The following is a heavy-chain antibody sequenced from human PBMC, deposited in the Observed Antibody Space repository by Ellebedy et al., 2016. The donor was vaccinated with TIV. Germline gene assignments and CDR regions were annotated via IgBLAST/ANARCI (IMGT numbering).Heavy chain of an antibody. CDR1: GYTFTGYY. V-gene: IGHV1-2*02. J-gene: IGHJ6*02. D-gene: IGHD2-2*01. Sequence: AASVKVSCKASGYTFTGYYMHWVRQAPGQGLEWMGWINPNSGGTNYAQKFQGRVTMTRDTSISTAYMELSKLRSDDTAVYYCARDRVYCSSTSCYYNYYYYGMDVWGQGTTVTVSS. CDR2: INPNSGGT. CDR3: ARDRVYCSSTSCYYNYYYYGMDV.